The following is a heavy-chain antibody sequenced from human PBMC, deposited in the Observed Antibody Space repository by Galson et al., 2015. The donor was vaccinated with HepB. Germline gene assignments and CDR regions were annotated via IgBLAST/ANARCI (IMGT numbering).Heavy chain of an antibody. V-gene: IGHV3-30-3*01. J-gene: IGHJ3*02. CDR1: GFTFSSYA. Sequence: SLRLSCAASGFTFSSYAMHWVRQAPGKGLEWVAVISYDGSNKYYADPVKGRFTISRDNSKNTLYLQMDSLRAEDTAVYYCARDGYANKRSGAFDIWGQGTMVTVSS. CDR2: ISYDGSNK. D-gene: IGHD5-18*01. CDR3: ARDGYANKRSGAFDI.